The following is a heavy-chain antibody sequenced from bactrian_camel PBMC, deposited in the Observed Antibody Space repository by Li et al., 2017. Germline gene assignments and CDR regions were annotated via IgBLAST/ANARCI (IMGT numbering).Heavy chain of an antibody. Sequence: HVQLVESGGGSVQVGGSVRLSCVASGDTVGRYCMGWFRQIPDKEREGVAGIESDGSTSYADSVKGRLTISHSRDNAKNTLYLQMNSLKPEDTAMYVCAADFYGTYCNSATLEYNYWGQGTQVTVS. CDR2: IESDGST. D-gene: IGHD2*01. CDR3: AADFYGTYCNSATLEYNY. CDR1: GDTVGRYC. J-gene: IGHJ4*01. V-gene: IGHV3S55*01.